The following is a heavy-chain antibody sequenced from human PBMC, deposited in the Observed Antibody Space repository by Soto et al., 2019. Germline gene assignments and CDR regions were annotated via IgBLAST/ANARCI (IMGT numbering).Heavy chain of an antibody. CDR2: TSYTGST. CDR3: ARGYSPALGAPWARVNWFDP. Sequence: SETLSLTCIVSGGPITSYHWSWIRQFPGKGLEWIAYTSYTGSTNYNPSLKSRVTMSVDTSRNQLSLNLTSVTAADTAVYYCARGYSPALGAPWARVNWFDPWGQGTLVTVSS. J-gene: IGHJ5*02. D-gene: IGHD1-26*01. CDR1: GGPITSYH. V-gene: IGHV4-59*01.